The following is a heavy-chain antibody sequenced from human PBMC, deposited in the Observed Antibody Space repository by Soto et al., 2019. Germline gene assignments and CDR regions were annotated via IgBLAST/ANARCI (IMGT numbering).Heavy chain of an antibody. CDR3: AKDSGLPDFGIVMHAFDV. V-gene: IGHV3-23*01. CDR1: GFTFSTYA. J-gene: IGHJ3*01. CDR2: ISGSGGRT. Sequence: LRLSCAASGFTFSTYAMNWVRQAPGKGLEWVSGISGSGGRTYYADSVKGRFTISRDNSKNTLYPQMNSLRAEDTALYYCAKDSGLPDFGIVMHAFDVWGQGTMVTVSS. D-gene: IGHD3-3*01.